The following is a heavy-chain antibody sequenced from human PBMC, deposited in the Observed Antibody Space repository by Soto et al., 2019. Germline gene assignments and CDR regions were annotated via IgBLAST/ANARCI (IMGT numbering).Heavy chain of an antibody. V-gene: IGHV1-69*06. CDR1: GGTFSSYA. J-gene: IGHJ3*02. D-gene: IGHD3-22*01. Sequence: SVKVSCKASGGTFSSYAISWVRQAPGQGLEWMGGIIPIFGTANYAQKFQGRVTITADKSTSTAYMELSSLRSEDTAVYYCARDLAYDSKAFDIWGQGTIVTVSS. CDR3: ARDLAYDSKAFDI. CDR2: IIPIFGTA.